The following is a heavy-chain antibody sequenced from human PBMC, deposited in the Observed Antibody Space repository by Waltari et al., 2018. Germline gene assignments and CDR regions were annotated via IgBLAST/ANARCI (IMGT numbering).Heavy chain of an antibody. J-gene: IGHJ4*02. Sequence: EVQLLESGGGLVQHGGSLRLSWAASGFPFSSNAMTWVGQAPGKGLEWVSAISGSGGSTYYADSVKGRFTISRDNSKNTLYLQMNSLRAEDTAVYYCAKDRMVRGVIPYYFDYWGQGTLVTVSS. V-gene: IGHV3-23*01. D-gene: IGHD3-10*01. CDR2: ISGSGGST. CDR3: AKDRMVRGVIPYYFDY. CDR1: GFPFSSNA.